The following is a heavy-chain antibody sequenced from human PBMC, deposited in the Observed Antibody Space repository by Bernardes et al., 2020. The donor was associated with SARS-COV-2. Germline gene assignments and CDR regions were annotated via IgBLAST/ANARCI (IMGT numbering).Heavy chain of an antibody. V-gene: IGHV4-34*01. Sequence: SATLALNCAVHGGSLLSSYWRWVRQHPGTGLAWIGQHNPSGVPHYNPTLKSRVSLSVDTSKNQFSLRLTYVTAADTAIYYCARGAKVLEYWGQGTLVAVSS. CDR2: HNPSGVP. CDR1: GGSLLSSY. J-gene: IGHJ4*02. CDR3: ARGAKVLEY. D-gene: IGHD3-10*01.